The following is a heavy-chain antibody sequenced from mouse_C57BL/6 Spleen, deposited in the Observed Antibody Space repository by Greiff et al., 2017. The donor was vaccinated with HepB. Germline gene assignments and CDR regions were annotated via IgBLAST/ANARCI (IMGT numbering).Heavy chain of an antibody. CDR2: ISNGGGST. CDR3: ARQNYDVGAMDY. J-gene: IGHJ4*01. CDR1: GFTFSDYY. Sequence: EVQVVESGGGLVQPGGSLKLSCAASGFTFSDYYMYWVRQTPEKRLEWVAYISNGGGSTYYPDTVKGRFTISRDNAKNTLYLQMSRLKSEDTAMYYCARQNYDVGAMDYWGQGTSVTVSS. D-gene: IGHD2-4*01. V-gene: IGHV5-12*01.